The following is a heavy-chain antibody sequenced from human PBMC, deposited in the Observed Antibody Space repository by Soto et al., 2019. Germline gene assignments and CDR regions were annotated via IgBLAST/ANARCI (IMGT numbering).Heavy chain of an antibody. V-gene: IGHV3-48*03. CDR3: ARDRAAGGY. CDR1: GFSFSNYE. Sequence: PGGSLRLSCAASGFSFSNYEMNWVRQAPGKGLEWVAYISSGGGTIHYADSVRGRFTVSRDNARNSLSLQMNTLRVEDTALYYCARDRAAGGYWGQGTLVTVSS. J-gene: IGHJ4*02. CDR2: ISSGGGTI. D-gene: IGHD6-13*01.